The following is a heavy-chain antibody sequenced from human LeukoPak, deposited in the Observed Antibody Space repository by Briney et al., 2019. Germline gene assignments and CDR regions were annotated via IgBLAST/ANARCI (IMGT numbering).Heavy chain of an antibody. Sequence: SETLSLTCTVSGDSKITYSWNWIRQPPGKGLEWIGRISSAGVTKYNPSLKSRITFSLDTSRNQFSLKLTSVTAADTAVYYCARRVAEALAPSVNNWFDPWGQGTLVLVSS. J-gene: IGHJ5*02. CDR2: ISSAGVT. CDR1: GDSKITYS. V-gene: IGHV4-59*08. CDR3: ARRVAEALAPSVNNWFDP. D-gene: IGHD5-12*01.